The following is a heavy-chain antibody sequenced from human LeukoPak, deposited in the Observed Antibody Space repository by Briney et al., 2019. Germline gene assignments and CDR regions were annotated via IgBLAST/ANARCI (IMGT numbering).Heavy chain of an antibody. CDR3: ARDDYGGQRSIDY. V-gene: IGHV3-73*01. CDR1: GFAFSGFY. J-gene: IGHJ4*02. D-gene: IGHD4-23*01. CDR2: IRSEPSGYTT. Sequence: GGSLRLSCAASGFAFSGFYVHWVRQASGRGLEWVGLIRSEPSGYTTLYAASVKGRFTISRDDSKNTAYLQMNSLKAEDTAVYYCARDDYGGQRSIDYWGQGTLVTVSS.